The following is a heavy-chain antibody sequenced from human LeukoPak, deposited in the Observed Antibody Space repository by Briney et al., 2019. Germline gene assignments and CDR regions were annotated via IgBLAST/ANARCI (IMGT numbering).Heavy chain of an antibody. CDR1: GYTFTSNY. CDR2: IYPRDGST. J-gene: IGHJ4*02. CDR3: ARGRWSATTASYYLDF. V-gene: IGHV1-46*01. Sequence: GASVKVSCKASGYTFTSNYIHWVRQAPGQGLEWMGMIYPRDGSTSYAQKFQGRVTVTRDTSTSTVHMELSSLTSEDTAVYYCARGRWSATTASYYLDFWGQGTLVTVSS. D-gene: IGHD5-24*01.